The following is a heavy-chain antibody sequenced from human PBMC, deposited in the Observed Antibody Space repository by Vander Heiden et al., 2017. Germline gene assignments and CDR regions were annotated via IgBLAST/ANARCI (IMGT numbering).Heavy chain of an antibody. Sequence: QVQLQQWGAGLLKPSETLSLTCAVYGGSLSGYYWSWIRQPQGKGLEWIGEINHSGSTNYNPSLKSRVTISVDTSKNQFSLKLSSVTAADTAVYYCARGPHRGYYDSSGYFRDAFDIWAQGTMVTVSS. D-gene: IGHD3-22*01. CDR3: ARGPHRGYYDSSGYFRDAFDI. V-gene: IGHV4-34*01. CDR1: GGSLSGYY. J-gene: IGHJ3*02. CDR2: INHSGST.